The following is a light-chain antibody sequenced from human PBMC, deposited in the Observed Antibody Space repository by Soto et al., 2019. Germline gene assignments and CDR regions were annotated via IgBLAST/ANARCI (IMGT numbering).Light chain of an antibody. J-gene: IGKJ4*01. CDR2: GAS. V-gene: IGKV3-15*01. Sequence: EVVMTQSPATLSVSLGDRATLSCRASQSGSSNLAWYQQKPGQAPRLLIYGASTRATGITARFSGSGSGTEFTLTISSLQSEDFAVYSCQQYNNWPLTFGGGTKVEIK. CDR3: QQYNNWPLT. CDR1: QSGSSN.